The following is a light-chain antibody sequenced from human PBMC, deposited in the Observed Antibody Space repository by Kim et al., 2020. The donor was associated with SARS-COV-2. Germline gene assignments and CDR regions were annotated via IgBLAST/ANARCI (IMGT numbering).Light chain of an antibody. CDR2: LNSDGSH. CDR1: SGHSSYA. V-gene: IGLV4-69*01. J-gene: IGLJ3*02. Sequence: SVKLTCTLSSGHSSYAIAWHQQQPGKGPRYLMKLNSDGSHSKGDGIPDRFSGSSSGAERYLTISSLQSEDEADYYCQTWGTGIHWVFGGGTQLTVL. CDR3: QTWGTGIHWV.